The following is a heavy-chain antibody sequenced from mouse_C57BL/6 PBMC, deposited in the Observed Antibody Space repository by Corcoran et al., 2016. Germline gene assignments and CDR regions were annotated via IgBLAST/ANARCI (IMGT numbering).Heavy chain of an antibody. CDR1: GYTFTTYG. V-gene: IGHV9-3*01. J-gene: IGHJ2*01. Sequence: QIQLVQSGPELKKPGETVKISCKASGYTFTTYGMSWVKQAPGKGLKWMGWINTYSGVPTYADDFKGRFAFSLETSASTAYLQINNLKNEDTATYFCAREGILYWGQGTTLTVSS. CDR2: INTYSGVP. CDR3: AREGILY.